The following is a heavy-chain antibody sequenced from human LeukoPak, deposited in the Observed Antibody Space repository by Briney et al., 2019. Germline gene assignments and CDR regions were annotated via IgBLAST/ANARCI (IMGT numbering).Heavy chain of an antibody. Sequence: PGGSLRLSCAASGFTFSSYSMNWVRQAPGKGLECVSYISSSSTIYYADSVKGRFTISRDNAKNSLYLQMNSLRAEDTAVYYCARDFHRRVYDSSGYSPYWGQGTLVTVSS. CDR2: ISSSSTI. J-gene: IGHJ4*02. CDR3: ARDFHRRVYDSSGYSPY. CDR1: GFTFSSYS. V-gene: IGHV3-48*01. D-gene: IGHD3-22*01.